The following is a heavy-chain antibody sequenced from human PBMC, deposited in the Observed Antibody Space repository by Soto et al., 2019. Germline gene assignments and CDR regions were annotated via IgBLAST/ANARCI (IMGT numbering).Heavy chain of an antibody. CDR1: GGTFSSYA. J-gene: IGHJ3*02. V-gene: IGHV1-69*13. D-gene: IGHD5-18*01. CDR3: ARARRGYSYGRDAFDI. Sequence: SVRVSCKASGGTFSSYAISWVRQAPGQGLEWMGGIIPIFGTANYAQKFQGRVTITADESTSTAYMELSSLRSEDTAVYYCARARRGYSYGRDAFDIWGQGTMVTVSS. CDR2: IIPIFGTA.